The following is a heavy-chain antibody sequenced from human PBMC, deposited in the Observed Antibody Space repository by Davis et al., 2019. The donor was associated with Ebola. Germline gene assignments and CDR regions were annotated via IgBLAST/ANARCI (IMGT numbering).Heavy chain of an antibody. CDR1: GFTFSSYA. CDR3: AKNLSSWYQGPFDY. D-gene: IGHD6-13*01. CDR2: ISGSGGST. J-gene: IGHJ4*02. Sequence: GESLKISCAASGFTFSSYAMSWVRQAPGKGLEWVSAISGSGGSTYYADSVKGRFTISRDNSKNTLYLQMNSLRAEDTAVYYCAKNLSSWYQGPFDYWGQGTLVTVSS. V-gene: IGHV3-23*01.